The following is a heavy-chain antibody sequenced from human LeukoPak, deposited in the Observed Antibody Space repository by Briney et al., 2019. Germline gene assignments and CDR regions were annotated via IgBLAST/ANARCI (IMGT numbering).Heavy chain of an antibody. J-gene: IGHJ6*03. V-gene: IGHV1-69*05. CDR3: ARDSDGYYGSGRRWGYYYYYMDV. CDR1: GGTFSSYA. CDR2: IIPIFGTA. Sequence: GASVKVSCKASGGTFSSYAISWVRQAPGQGLEWMGGIIPIFGTANYAQKLQGRVTITTDESTSTAYMELSSLRSEDTAVYYCARDSDGYYGSGRRWGYYYYYMDVWGKGTTVTVSS. D-gene: IGHD3-10*01.